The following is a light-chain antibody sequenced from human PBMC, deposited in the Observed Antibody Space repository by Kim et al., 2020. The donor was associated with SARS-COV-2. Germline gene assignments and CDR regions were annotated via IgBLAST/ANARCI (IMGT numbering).Light chain of an antibody. Sequence: APGKTARITCGGNNIGSKSVHWYRRKPGQAPVLVIYYDSDRPSGIPERFSGSNSGNTATLTISRVEAGDEADYYCQVWDSSSDQYVFGTGTKVTVL. J-gene: IGLJ1*01. V-gene: IGLV3-21*04. CDR1: NIGSKS. CDR3: QVWDSSSDQYV. CDR2: YDS.